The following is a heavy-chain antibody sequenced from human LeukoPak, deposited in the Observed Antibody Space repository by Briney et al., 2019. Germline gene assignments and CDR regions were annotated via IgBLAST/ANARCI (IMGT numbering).Heavy chain of an antibody. V-gene: IGHV4-59*01. Sequence: TSETLSLTCTVSGGSISSYYWSWIRQPPGKGLEWIGYIYHSGSTNYNPSLKSRVTMSVDTSKNQFSLKLSSVTAADTAVYYCAISTVTPGTGYDAFDIWGQGTMVTVSS. D-gene: IGHD4-17*01. CDR1: GGSISSYY. CDR3: AISTVTPGTGYDAFDI. J-gene: IGHJ3*02. CDR2: IYHSGST.